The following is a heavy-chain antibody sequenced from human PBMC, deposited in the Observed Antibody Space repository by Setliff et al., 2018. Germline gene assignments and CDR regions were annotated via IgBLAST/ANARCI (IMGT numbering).Heavy chain of an antibody. J-gene: IGHJ4*02. CDR2: VYSGSPNT. V-gene: IGHV3-23*03. CDR1: GFTFSNNA. D-gene: IGHD3-10*01. CDR3: RLWFGELLRDY. Sequence: SGGSLRLSCLASGFTFSNNAMSWIRQAPGKGLEWVSVVYSGSPNTYYAASVKGRFTISRDNSKNTLYLQMNSLRVEDSGVYYCRLWFGELLRDYWGQGTLVTVSS.